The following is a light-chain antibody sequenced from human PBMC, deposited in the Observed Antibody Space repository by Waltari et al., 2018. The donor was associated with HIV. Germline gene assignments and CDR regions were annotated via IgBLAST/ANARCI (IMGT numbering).Light chain of an antibody. V-gene: IGLV1-51*01. CDR1: NSNIAKNS. CDR3: AAWDSSLNAVV. J-gene: IGLJ2*01. CDR2: DTV. Sequence: QSVLTQPPSVSAAPGQKVTISCSGGNSNIAKNSVSWYRQLPGTAPTLLIDDTVPRPSGTRDRLSGSRSGTSATLGISGLQIGDEADYYCAAWDSSLNAVVFGGGTKLTVL.